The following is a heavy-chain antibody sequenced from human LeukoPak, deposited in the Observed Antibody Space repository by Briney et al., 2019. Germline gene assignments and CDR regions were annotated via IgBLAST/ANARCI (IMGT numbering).Heavy chain of an antibody. CDR3: ARIHGAYDSSGYSSPFDY. D-gene: IGHD3-22*01. CDR2: IDWDDDK. CDR1: GFSLSTSGMC. Sequence: SGPTLVNPTQTLTLTCTFSGFSLSTSGMCVSWIRQPPGKALEWLARIDWDDDKYYSTSLKTRLTISKDTSKNQVVLTMTNMDPVDTATYYCARIHGAYDSSGYSSPFDYWGQGTLVTDSS. J-gene: IGHJ4*02. V-gene: IGHV2-70*11.